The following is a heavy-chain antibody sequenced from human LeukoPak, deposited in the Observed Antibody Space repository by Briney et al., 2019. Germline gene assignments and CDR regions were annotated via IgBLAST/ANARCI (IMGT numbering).Heavy chain of an antibody. CDR3: ARTYYDSRSPYHDY. V-gene: IGHV4-61*02. CDR2: IYTSGST. J-gene: IGHJ4*02. D-gene: IGHD3-16*01. Sequence: SETLSLTCTVSGGSISSGSYYWSWIRQPAGKGLEWIGRIYTSGSTNYNPSLKSRVTISVDKSKNQFSLTLSSVTAADTAVYYCARTYYDSRSPYHDYWGQGTLVTVSS. CDR1: GGSISSGSYY.